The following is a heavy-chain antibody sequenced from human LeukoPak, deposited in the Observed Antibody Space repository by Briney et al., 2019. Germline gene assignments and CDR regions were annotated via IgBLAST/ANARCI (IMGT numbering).Heavy chain of an antibody. CDR1: GYSLRNGYH. D-gene: IGHD4-11*01. V-gene: IGHV4-38-2*02. J-gene: IGHJ4*02. CDR2: VSLSGSP. CDR3: ARSEINDYSRF. Sequence: SETLSLTCTVSGYSLRNGYHWAWFRQPPGKRLEWLGSVSLSGSPYDNLSFKSRVSMSVDASKNQFSLKMRAVTAADSAVYFCARSEINDYSRFWGQGIMVTVSS.